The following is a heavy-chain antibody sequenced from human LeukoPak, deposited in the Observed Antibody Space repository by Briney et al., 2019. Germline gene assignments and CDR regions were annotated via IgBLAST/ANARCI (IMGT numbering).Heavy chain of an antibody. CDR3: ARASDWAVIDY. D-gene: IGHD3-9*01. J-gene: IGHJ4*02. CDR2: INNDGSIT. V-gene: IGHV3-74*01. CDR1: GFTFSNYW. Sequence: GXSLRLSCAASGFTFSNYWMHWVRQAPGKGMGWVLRINNDGSITTYADSVKGRFTSSRDNAKNTLYLQMNSLRVEDTAVYYCARASDWAVIDYWGQGTLVTVSS.